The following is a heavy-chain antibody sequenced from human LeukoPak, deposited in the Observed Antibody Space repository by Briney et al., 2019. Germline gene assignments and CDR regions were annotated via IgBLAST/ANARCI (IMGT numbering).Heavy chain of an antibody. Sequence: GGSLRLSCAASGFTFSSYSMNWVRQAPGKGLEWVSGINWNGGSTGYADSVKGRFTISRDNAKNSLYLQMNSLRAEDTALYYCARFSGYSSSWYNDAFDIWGQGTMVTVSS. CDR3: ARFSGYSSSWYNDAFDI. D-gene: IGHD6-13*01. CDR2: INWNGGST. J-gene: IGHJ3*02. V-gene: IGHV3-20*04. CDR1: GFTFSSYS.